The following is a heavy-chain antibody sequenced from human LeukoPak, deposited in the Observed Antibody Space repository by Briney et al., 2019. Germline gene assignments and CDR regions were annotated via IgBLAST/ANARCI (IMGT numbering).Heavy chain of an antibody. CDR2: ISSSGSTI. CDR3: AKDLYSGSPTPTPN. V-gene: IGHV3-48*03. CDR1: GFTFSSYE. J-gene: IGHJ4*02. D-gene: IGHD1-26*01. Sequence: GGSLRLSCAASGFTFSSYEMNWVRQAPGKGLEWVSYISSSGSTIYYADSVKGRFTISRDNAKNSLYLQMNSLRAEDTAVYYCAKDLYSGSPTPTPNWGQGTLVTASS.